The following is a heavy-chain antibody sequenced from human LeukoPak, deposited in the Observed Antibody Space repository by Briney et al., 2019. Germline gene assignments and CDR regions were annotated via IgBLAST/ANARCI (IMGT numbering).Heavy chain of an antibody. CDR2: INPNSGGT. CDR3: ARFDSNADIVVVPAAVFDY. Sequence: ASVKVSCKASGYTFTGYYMHWVRQGPGQGLEWMGWINPNSGGTNYAQKFQGRVTMTRDTSISTAYMELSRLRSDDTAVYYCARFDSNADIVVVPAAVFDYWGQGTLVTVSS. V-gene: IGHV1-2*02. D-gene: IGHD2-2*01. CDR1: GYTFTGYY. J-gene: IGHJ4*02.